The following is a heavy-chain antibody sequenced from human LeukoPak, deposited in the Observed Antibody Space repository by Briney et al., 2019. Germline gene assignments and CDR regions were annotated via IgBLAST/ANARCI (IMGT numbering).Heavy chain of an antibody. CDR3: ITDFGDYAAN. CDR2: IESNIFGGAT. D-gene: IGHD4-17*01. V-gene: IGHV3-15*04. J-gene: IGHJ4*02. CDR1: GLTFTTAW. Sequence: PGGSLRLSCAASGLTFTTAWMSWVRQAPGKGLEWVGRIESNIFGGATDYSAPVKGRFIISRDDSKSTLFLQMNSLKIEDTATYYCITDFGDYAANWGQGTLVTVSS.